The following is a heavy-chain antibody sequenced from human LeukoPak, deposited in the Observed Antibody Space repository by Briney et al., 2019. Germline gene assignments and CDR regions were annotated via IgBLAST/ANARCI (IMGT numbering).Heavy chain of an antibody. CDR3: ARDSESQPTSEYYFDY. CDR2: IYYSGST. V-gene: IGHV4-59*01. CDR1: GGSISSYY. D-gene: IGHD1-26*01. J-gene: IGHJ4*02. Sequence: SETLSLTCTVSGGSISSYYWSWIRQPPGKGLEWIGYIYYSGSTNYNPSLKSRVTISVDTSKNQFSLKLSSVTAADTAVYYCARDSESQPTSEYYFDYWGQGTLVTVSS.